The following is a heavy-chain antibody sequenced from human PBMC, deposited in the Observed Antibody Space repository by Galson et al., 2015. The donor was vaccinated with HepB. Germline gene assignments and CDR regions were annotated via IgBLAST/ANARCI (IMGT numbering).Heavy chain of an antibody. CDR2: ISSSSSYI. Sequence: SLRLSCAASGFTFSSYSIDWVRQAPGKGLEWVSSISSSSSYIYYADSVEGRFTISRDNAKNSLYLQMNSLRAEDTAVYYCARDNGRYSYGHFDYWGQGTLVTVSS. D-gene: IGHD5-18*01. CDR3: ARDNGRYSYGHFDY. V-gene: IGHV3-21*01. CDR1: GFTFSSYS. J-gene: IGHJ4*02.